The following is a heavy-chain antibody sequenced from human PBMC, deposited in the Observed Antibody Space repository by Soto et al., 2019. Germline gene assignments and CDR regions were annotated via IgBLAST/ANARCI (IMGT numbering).Heavy chain of an antibody. V-gene: IGHV3-7*05. CDR1: GFTFSSYW. CDR2: IKKDESKK. CDR3: ARDVSPGSSSWYFDAFDL. J-gene: IGHJ3*01. D-gene: IGHD6-13*01. Sequence: EERLVESGGGLVQPGGSLRLSCAASGFTFSSYWMTWVRQAPGKGLEWVANIKKDESKKSYLDSVRGRFTISRDNAKNSLYLQIDSLTAEDTALDYCARDVSPGSSSWYFDAFDLWGQGTMVTVSS.